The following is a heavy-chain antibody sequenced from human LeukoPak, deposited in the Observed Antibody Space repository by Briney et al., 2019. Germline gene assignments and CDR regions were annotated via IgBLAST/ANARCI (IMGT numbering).Heavy chain of an antibody. CDR3: ARNYYSGSGYYIDY. Sequence: GGSLRLSCAVSGLTFSSSWMDWVRQAPGKGLEWVGRTGDKANTYTTEYAASVKGRFTISRDDSKSSLYLQINSLKSEDTAVYYCARNYYSGSGYYIDYWGQGTLVTVSS. CDR1: GLTFSSSW. D-gene: IGHD3-22*01. CDR2: TGDKANTYTT. V-gene: IGHV3-72*01. J-gene: IGHJ4*02.